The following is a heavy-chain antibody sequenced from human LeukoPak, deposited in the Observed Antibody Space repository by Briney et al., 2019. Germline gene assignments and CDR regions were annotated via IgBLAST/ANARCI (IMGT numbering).Heavy chain of an antibody. D-gene: IGHD3-10*01. CDR1: GFTFSSYW. J-gene: IGHJ6*03. Sequence: GGSLRLSCAASGFTFSSYWMSWVRQAPGKGLEWVANIKQDGSEKYYVDSVRGRFTISRDNAKNSLYLQMNSLRAEDTAVYYCARGLRVRGVIIVIRPAYYYMDVWGKGTTVTVSS. CDR2: IKQDGSEK. V-gene: IGHV3-7*01. CDR3: ARGLRVRGVIIVIRPAYYYMDV.